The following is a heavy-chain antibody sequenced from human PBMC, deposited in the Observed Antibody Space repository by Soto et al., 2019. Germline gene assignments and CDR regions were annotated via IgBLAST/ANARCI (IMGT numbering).Heavy chain of an antibody. CDR1: GASITYGGYS. J-gene: IGHJ4*02. V-gene: IGHV4-30-2*01. Sequence: KPSETLSLTXTVSGASITYGGYSWSWIRQTPGKGLEWIGYINHLETTFYNPSFESRLTLSIDRTKNQFSLNLNSMSAADRAVYFCARGGGSDSFDYWGQGILVTVSS. CDR3: ARGGGSDSFDY. CDR2: INHLETT. D-gene: IGHD1-26*01.